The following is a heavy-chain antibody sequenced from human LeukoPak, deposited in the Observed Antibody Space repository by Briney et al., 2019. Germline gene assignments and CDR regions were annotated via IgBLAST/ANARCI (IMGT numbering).Heavy chain of an antibody. CDR1: GGSISSSSYY. CDR3: ARVGDSSGWFDAFDI. D-gene: IGHD6-19*01. J-gene: IGHJ3*02. CDR2: IYYSGST. V-gene: IGHV4-39*07. Sequence: PSETLSLTCTVSGGSISSSSYYWGWIRQPPGKGLEWIGSIYYSGSTYYNPSLKSRVTISVDTSKNQFSLKLSSVTAADTAVYYCARVGDSSGWFDAFDIWGQGTMVTVSS.